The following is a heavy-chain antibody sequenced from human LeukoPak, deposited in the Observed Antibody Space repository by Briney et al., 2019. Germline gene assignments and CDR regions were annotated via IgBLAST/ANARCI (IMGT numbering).Heavy chain of an antibody. CDR2: IYTSGST. J-gene: IGHJ6*03. CDR1: GGSISSGSYF. V-gene: IGHV4-61*02. CDR3: ARDRVSGSPYYYYYYYMDV. Sequence: SETLSLTCTVSGGSISSGSYFWSWIRQPAGKGLEWIGRIYTSGSTNYNPSLKSRVTISVDTSKNQFSLKLSSVTAADTAVYYCARDRVSGSPYYYYYYYMDVWGKGTTVTISS. D-gene: IGHD3-10*01.